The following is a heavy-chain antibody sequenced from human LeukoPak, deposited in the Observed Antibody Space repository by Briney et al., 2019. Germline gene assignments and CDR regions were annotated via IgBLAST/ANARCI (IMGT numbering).Heavy chain of an antibody. V-gene: IGHV3-23*01. CDR2: ISGSGGST. Sequence: GGSLRLSCAASEFTFSSYAMSWVRQAPGKGLEWVSAISGSGGSTYYADSVKGRFTISRDNSKNTLYLQMNSLRAEDTAVYYCAKDRTPWYDSSGPFDYWGQGTLVTVSS. CDR1: EFTFSSYA. D-gene: IGHD3-22*01. J-gene: IGHJ4*02. CDR3: AKDRTPWYDSSGPFDY.